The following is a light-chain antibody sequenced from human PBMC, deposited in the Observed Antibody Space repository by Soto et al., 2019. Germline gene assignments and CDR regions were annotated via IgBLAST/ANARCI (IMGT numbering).Light chain of an antibody. Sequence: EVVMTQSPASLCVSPGERATLSCRASESVSTNLAWYQQKPGQPPRLLIYAASTRATGVPARFSGSGSGTEFTLTISSLQSEDFAVYYCQQYDIATGFGGGTKVEIK. CDR3: QQYDIATG. CDR1: ESVSTN. V-gene: IGKV3-15*01. J-gene: IGKJ4*01. CDR2: AAS.